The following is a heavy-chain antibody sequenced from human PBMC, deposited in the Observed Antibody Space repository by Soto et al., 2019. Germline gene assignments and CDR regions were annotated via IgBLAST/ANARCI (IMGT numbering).Heavy chain of an antibody. J-gene: IGHJ3*02. V-gene: IGHV1-18*01. CDR1: GYTFIRYG. D-gene: IGHD5-12*01. Sequence: HVQLVQSGAEVKKPGASLKVSCKASGYTFIRYGVSWVRQAPGQGLEWLWWISPYNGNTNYAQKFKGRITITTDTTARTVYLDLRRLRTDDTPVYLSSRDQTKRLTDDFDIRGQGTMV. CDR2: ISPYNGNT. CDR3: SRDQTKRLTDDFDI.